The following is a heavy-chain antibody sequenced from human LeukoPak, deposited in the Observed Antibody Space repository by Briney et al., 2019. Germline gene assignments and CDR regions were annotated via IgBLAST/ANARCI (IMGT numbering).Heavy chain of an antibody. Sequence: GGSLRLSCTASGFTFGDYAMSWVRQAPGKGLEWVGFIGSKAYGGTTEYAASVKGRFTISRDDSKSIAYLQMNSLRAEDTAVYYCAKDRTSYYDFWSGYYPGGFDYWGQGTLVTVSS. CDR1: GFTFGDYA. V-gene: IGHV3-49*04. CDR3: AKDRTSYYDFWSGYYPGGFDY. J-gene: IGHJ4*02. CDR2: IGSKAYGGTT. D-gene: IGHD3-3*01.